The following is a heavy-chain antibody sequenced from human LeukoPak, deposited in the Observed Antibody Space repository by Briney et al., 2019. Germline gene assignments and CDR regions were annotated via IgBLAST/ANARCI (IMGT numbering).Heavy chain of an antibody. D-gene: IGHD3-22*01. V-gene: IGHV3-21*01. Sequence: PGGSLRLSCAASGFTFSSYSMNWVRQAPGKGLKWVSSISSSSSYIYYADLVKGRFTISRDNAKNSLYLQMNSLRAEDTAVYYCARADSSGLYWGQGTLVTVSS. CDR1: GFTFSSYS. CDR2: ISSSSSYI. CDR3: ARADSSGLY. J-gene: IGHJ4*02.